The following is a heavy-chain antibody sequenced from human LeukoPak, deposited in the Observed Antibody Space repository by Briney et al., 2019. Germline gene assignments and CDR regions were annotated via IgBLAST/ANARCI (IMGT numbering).Heavy chain of an antibody. CDR3: ASGRSGSPYYFDY. V-gene: IGHV4-59*01. D-gene: IGHD1-14*01. CDR2: IYYSGST. CDR1: DDSITMYY. Sequence: SETLSLTCSVSDDSITMYYWSWIRQPPGKGLEWIGYIYYSGSTNYNPSLKSRVTISVDTSKNQFSLKLSSVTAADTAVYYCASGRSGSPYYFDYWGQGTLVTVSS. J-gene: IGHJ4*02.